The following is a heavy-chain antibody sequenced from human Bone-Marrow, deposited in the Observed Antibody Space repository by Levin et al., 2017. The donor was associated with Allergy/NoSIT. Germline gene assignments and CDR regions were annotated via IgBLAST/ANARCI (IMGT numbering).Heavy chain of an antibody. D-gene: IGHD4-17*01. CDR2: VFYSGNT. J-gene: IGHJ4*02. Sequence: SETLSLTCSVSSHSMSSSSYYWGWIRQPPGKGLEYIGSVFYSGNTYYHPSLKSRITIAVDASKSQFSLKLTSVTAADTAVYYCAALSTVTMAWGQGTLVTVSS. V-gene: IGHV4-39*01. CDR3: AALSTVTMA. CDR1: SHSMSSSSYY.